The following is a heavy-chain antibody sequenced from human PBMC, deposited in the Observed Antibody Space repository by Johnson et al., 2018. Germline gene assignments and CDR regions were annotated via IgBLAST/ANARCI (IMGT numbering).Heavy chain of an antibody. J-gene: IGHJ6*02. CDR2: ISGSGGST. CDR1: GFTFDDYA. Sequence: VQLVESGGGLVKPGGSXRLSCAASGFTFDDYAMHWVRQAPGKGLEWVSAISGSGGSTYYADSVKGRFTISRDNSKNTLYLQMNSLRAEDTAVYYCAKCYGDYVYYYYGMDVWGQGTTVTVSS. V-gene: IGHV3-23*04. D-gene: IGHD4-17*01. CDR3: AKCYGDYVYYYYGMDV.